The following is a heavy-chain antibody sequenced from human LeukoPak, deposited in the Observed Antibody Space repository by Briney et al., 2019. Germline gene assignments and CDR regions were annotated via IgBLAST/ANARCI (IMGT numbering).Heavy chain of an antibody. CDR2: VNHGNGDT. J-gene: IGHJ4*02. CDR1: GDTFTDYY. D-gene: IGHD2/OR15-2a*01. V-gene: IGHV1-2*02. CDR3: ARTKVTTWQHVISL. Sequence: GASAKVSCKASGDTFTDYYLHWVRQAPGQGLEWMGWVNHGNGDTNYAQKFQARVTMTRDTSIGTAYMELSRLRSDDTAVYYCARTKVTTWQHVISLWGQGTLVAV.